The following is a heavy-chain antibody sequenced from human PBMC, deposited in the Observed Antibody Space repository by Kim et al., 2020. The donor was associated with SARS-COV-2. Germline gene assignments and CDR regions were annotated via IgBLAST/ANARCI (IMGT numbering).Heavy chain of an antibody. CDR2: ISYDGSNK. V-gene: IGHV3-30*04. J-gene: IGHJ4*01. Sequence: GGSLRLSCAASGFTFSSYAMHWVRQAPGKGLEWVAVISYDGSNKYYADSVKGRFTISRDNSKNTLYLQMNSLRAEDTAVYYCASGYCSGGSCYTGFDYWG. CDR1: GFTFSSYA. D-gene: IGHD2-15*01. CDR3: ASGYCSGGSCYTGFDY.